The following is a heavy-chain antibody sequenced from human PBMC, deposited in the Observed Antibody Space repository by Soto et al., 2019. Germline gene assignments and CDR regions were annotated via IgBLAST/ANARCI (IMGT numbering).Heavy chain of an antibody. J-gene: IGHJ6*02. CDR2: INHSGST. D-gene: IGHD6-13*01. Sequence: PSETLSLTCAVYGGSFSGYYWSWIRQPPGKGLEWIGEINHSGSTNYNPSLKSRVTISVDTSKNQFSLKLSSVTAADTAVYYCARWDSGYSSSWFYYYYGMGVWGQGTTVTVSS. CDR3: ARWDSGYSSSWFYYYYGMGV. CDR1: GGSFSGYY. V-gene: IGHV4-34*01.